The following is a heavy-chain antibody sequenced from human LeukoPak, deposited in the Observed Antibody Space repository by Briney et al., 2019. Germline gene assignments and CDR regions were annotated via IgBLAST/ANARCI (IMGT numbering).Heavy chain of an antibody. Sequence: PGGSLRLSCAASGFTFSSYAMSWVRQAPGKGLEWVSAISGSGGSTYYADSVKGRFTISRDNSKNTLYLQMNSLRAEDTAVYYCAKVHSSGWYDGDAFDIWGQGTMVTVSS. CDR1: GFTFSSYA. CDR2: ISGSGGST. V-gene: IGHV3-23*01. D-gene: IGHD6-19*01. CDR3: AKVHSSGWYDGDAFDI. J-gene: IGHJ3*02.